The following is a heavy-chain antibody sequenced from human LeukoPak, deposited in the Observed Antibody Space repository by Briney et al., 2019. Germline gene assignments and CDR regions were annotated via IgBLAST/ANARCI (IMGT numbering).Heavy chain of an antibody. D-gene: IGHD6-13*01. CDR3: ARTHSSSLIWFDP. CDR1: DDSISDYY. CDR2: ISYSGSA. J-gene: IGHJ5*02. Sequence: PSETLSLTCTVSDDSISDYYWSWIRQPPGKGLEWIGYISYSGSANYNPSLKSRFTISLDTSKNQFSLKLTSVTTADTAVFYCARTHSSSLIWFDPWGQGTLVIVSS. V-gene: IGHV4-59*01.